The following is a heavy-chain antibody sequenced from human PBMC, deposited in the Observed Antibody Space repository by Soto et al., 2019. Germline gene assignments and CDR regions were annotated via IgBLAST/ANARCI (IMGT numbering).Heavy chain of an antibody. CDR2: ISSTGSHI. CDR3: ARENYDSSGYFLDY. Sequence: EVQLLESGGDLVQPGGSLRLSCAASGFAFSSYSMNWVRQAPGKGLEWLSYISSTGSHIYYADSVKGRFTISRDNAKNSLYLQMNSLRAEDTAIYYCARENYDSSGYFLDYWGQGTLVTVSS. CDR1: GFAFSSYS. V-gene: IGHV3-48*04. D-gene: IGHD3-22*01. J-gene: IGHJ4*02.